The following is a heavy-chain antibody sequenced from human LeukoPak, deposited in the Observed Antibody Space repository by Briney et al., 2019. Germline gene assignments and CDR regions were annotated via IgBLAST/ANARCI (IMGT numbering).Heavy chain of an antibody. V-gene: IGHV3-23*05. D-gene: IGHD6-19*01. CDR3: AKLGIAVAGFGAFDI. CDR2: IYSSGGT. CDR1: GFIFSDYI. J-gene: IGHJ3*02. Sequence: GGSLRLSCAASGFIFSDYIMIWVRQAPGKGLEWVSFIYSSGGTYYADSVKGRFTISRDNSKNTLYLQMNSLRAEDTAVYYCAKLGIAVAGFGAFDIWGQGTMVTVSS.